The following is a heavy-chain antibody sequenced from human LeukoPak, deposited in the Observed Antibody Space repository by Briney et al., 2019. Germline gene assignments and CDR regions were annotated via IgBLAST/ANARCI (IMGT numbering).Heavy chain of an antibody. CDR3: AREEWELLHNAFDI. J-gene: IGHJ3*02. D-gene: IGHD1-26*01. Sequence: SETLSLTCTVSGGSISSYYWSWIRQPAGEGLEWIGRIYTSGSTNYNPSLKSRVTMSVDTSKNQFSLKLSSVTAADTAVYYCAREEWELLHNAFDIWGQGTMVTVSS. CDR1: GGSISSYY. V-gene: IGHV4-4*07. CDR2: IYTSGST.